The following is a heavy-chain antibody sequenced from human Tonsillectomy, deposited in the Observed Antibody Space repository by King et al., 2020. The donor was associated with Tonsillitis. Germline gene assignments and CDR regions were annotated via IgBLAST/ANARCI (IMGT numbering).Heavy chain of an antibody. D-gene: IGHD4-17*01. CDR3: ARNRDYGDYVDF. J-gene: IGHJ4*02. CDR2: IYHIGPP. V-gene: IGHV4-31*03. CDR1: GDSLTSGGYF. Sequence: QLQESGPGLVRPSQTLSLICSVSGDSLTSGGYFWSWIRQHPDKGLEWIGSIYHIGPPYHTPSRRSRLFMSGDTSKNHFSLRLTSVTAADTAVYYCARNRDYGDYVDFWGQGTLVAVSS.